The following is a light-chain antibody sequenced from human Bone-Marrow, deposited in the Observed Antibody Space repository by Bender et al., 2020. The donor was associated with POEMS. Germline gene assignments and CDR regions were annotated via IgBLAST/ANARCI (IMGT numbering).Light chain of an antibody. J-gene: IGLJ2*01. CDR2: DVN. CDR1: GSDIGSYRL. Sequence: QSALTQPASVSGSPGQSVTISCTGTGSDIGSYRLVSWYQHLPGKAPKLIIHDVNKRPSGVSDRFSGSKSGNTASLTISGLQAEDEAHYFCTSYSGRSSSPVVFGGGTELTVL. V-gene: IGLV2-23*02. CDR3: TSYSGRSSSPVV.